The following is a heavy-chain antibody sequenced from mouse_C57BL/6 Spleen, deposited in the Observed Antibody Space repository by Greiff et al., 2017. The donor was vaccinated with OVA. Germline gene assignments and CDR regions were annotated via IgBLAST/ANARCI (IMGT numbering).Heavy chain of an antibody. J-gene: IGHJ4*01. D-gene: IGHD1-1*02. Sequence: EVHLVESGPGLVKPSQSLSLTCSVTGYSITSGYYWNWIRQFPGNKLEWMGYISYDGSNNYNPSLKNRISITRDTSKNQFFLKLNSVTTEDTATYYCARWCYYAMDYWGQGTSVTVSS. CDR1: GYSITSGYY. V-gene: IGHV3-6*01. CDR2: ISYDGSN. CDR3: ARWCYYAMDY.